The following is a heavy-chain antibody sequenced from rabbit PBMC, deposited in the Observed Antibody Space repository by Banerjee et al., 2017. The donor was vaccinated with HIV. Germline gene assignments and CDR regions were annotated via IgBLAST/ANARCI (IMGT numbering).Heavy chain of an antibody. V-gene: IGHV1S40*01. CDR3: ARDLAGVIGWNFNL. D-gene: IGHD4-1*01. CDR2: INTSTGNI. CDR1: GFTLINYW. J-gene: IGHJ4*01. Sequence: QSLEESGGDLVKPGASLTLTCKTSGFTLINYWICWVRQAPGKGLEWIGCINTSTGNIVYASWAKGPFTISKTSSTTVTLQMTSLTAADTATYFCARDLAGVIGWNFNLWGQGTLVTVS.